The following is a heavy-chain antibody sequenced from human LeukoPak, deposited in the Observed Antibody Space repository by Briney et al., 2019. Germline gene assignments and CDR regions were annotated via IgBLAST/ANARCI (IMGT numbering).Heavy chain of an antibody. D-gene: IGHD3-10*01. CDR3: ARGRDYYDSGTWGWFDP. J-gene: IGHJ5*02. V-gene: IGHV4-30-4*01. CDR1: GGSISNGDYY. Sequence: PSETLSLTCTVSGGSISNGDYYWSWIRQPPGKGLEWIGYIYHSGSTYYNPSLKSRATISADTSKNQFSLKLTYVTAADTAVYHCARGRDYYDSGTWGWFDPWGQGTLVTVSS. CDR2: IYHSGST.